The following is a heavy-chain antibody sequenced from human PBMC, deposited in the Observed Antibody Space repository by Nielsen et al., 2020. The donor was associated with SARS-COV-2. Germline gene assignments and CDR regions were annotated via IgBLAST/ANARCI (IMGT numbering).Heavy chain of an antibody. Sequence: GGSLRLSCATSGFTFSSYGMHWVRQAPGKGLEWVAVIWFDGINKYYADSVKGRFTISRDNSKNTLYLQMNSLRAEDTAVYYCARAADYYDSSGSIATFFDYWGQGTLVTVSS. V-gene: IGHV3-33*01. D-gene: IGHD3-22*01. CDR3: ARAADYYDSSGSIATFFDY. CDR2: IWFDGINK. J-gene: IGHJ4*02. CDR1: GFTFSSYG.